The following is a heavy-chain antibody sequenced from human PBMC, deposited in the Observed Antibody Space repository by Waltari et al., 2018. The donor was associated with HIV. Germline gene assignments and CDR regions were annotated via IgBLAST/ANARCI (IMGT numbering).Heavy chain of an antibody. D-gene: IGHD3-22*01. CDR2: IIPSFGTA. CDR1: GGTFSSYA. J-gene: IGHJ6*02. CDR3: AVDITMIVDYYYGMDV. Sequence: QVQLVQSGAEVKKPGSSVKVSCKASGGTFSSYAISWVRQAPGQGLEWMGGIIPSFGTANDAQKFQGRVTITADESTSTAYMELSSLRSEDTAVYYCAVDITMIVDYYYGMDVWGQGTTVTVSS. V-gene: IGHV1-69*12.